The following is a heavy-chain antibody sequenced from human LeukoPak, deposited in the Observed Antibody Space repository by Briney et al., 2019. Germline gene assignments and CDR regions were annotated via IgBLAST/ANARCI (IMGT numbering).Heavy chain of an antibody. V-gene: IGHV1-2*02. J-gene: IGHJ5*01. CDR2: VNPIHGGT. Sequence: ASVKVSCKAFGYNFIDSYIHWVRQAPGQGLEWVGWVNPIHGGTRSAQKFQDRVSMTTDTSTNTAYMELNSLSPADTALYFCARGIAVPGSDSWGQGTLVIVSS. CDR1: GYNFIDSY. D-gene: IGHD6-19*01. CDR3: ARGIAVPGSDS.